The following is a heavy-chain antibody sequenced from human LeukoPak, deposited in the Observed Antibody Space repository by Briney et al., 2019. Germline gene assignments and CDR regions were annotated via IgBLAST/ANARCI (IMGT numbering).Heavy chain of an antibody. V-gene: IGHV3-33*01. CDR3: ARDGRAPQLVPLDYYYYGMDV. CDR2: IWYGGSNK. D-gene: IGHD6-13*01. Sequence: PGGSLRLSCAASGFTFSTYGMHWVRKAPGKGLEWVAVIWYGGSNKYYADSVKGRFTISRDNSKNTLYLQMNSLRAEDTAVYYCARDGRAPQLVPLDYYYYGMDVWGQGTTVTVSS. J-gene: IGHJ6*02. CDR1: GFTFSTYG.